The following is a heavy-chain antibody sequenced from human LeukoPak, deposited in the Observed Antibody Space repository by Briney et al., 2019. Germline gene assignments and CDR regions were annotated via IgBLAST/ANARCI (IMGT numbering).Heavy chain of an antibody. J-gene: IGHJ4*02. CDR3: ARDGGTSYEIDY. D-gene: IGHD1-7*01. V-gene: IGHV3-21*06. Sequence: GGSLRLSCAASGYTFSSHGLTWVRQAPGKGLEWVSTINGAGDNTYYAETVKGRFTISRDHAKNSLYLQMNSLRAEDTAVYYCARDGGTSYEIDYWGQGTLVTVSS. CDR1: GYTFSSHG. CDR2: INGAGDNT.